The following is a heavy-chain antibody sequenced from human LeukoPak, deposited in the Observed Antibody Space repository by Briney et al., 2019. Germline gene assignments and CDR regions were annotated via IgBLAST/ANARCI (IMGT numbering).Heavy chain of an antibody. Sequence: ASVKLSCKASGYTFTSYGISWVRQAPGQGLEWMGWISAYNGNTNYAQKLQGRVTTTTNTSTSTAYMELRSLRSDDTAVYYCASLWSGYYPFDYWGQGTLVTVSS. J-gene: IGHJ4*02. CDR1: GYTFTSYG. V-gene: IGHV1-18*01. D-gene: IGHD3-3*01. CDR2: ISAYNGNT. CDR3: ASLWSGYYPFDY.